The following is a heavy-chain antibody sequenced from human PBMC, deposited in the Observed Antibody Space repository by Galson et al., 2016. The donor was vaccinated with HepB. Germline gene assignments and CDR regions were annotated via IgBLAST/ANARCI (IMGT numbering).Heavy chain of an antibody. CDR1: GGSISSYF. V-gene: IGHV4-59*01. J-gene: IGHJ4*02. D-gene: IGHD2-21*02. CDR2: IYKSGST. CDR3: ARGVTGTPYFDF. Sequence: SETLSLTCTISGGSISSYFWSWIRQTPGKGLEWIGCIYKSGSTNYSSPLDSGVTLSVDTSKNQFSLKLGSVTAADTAVYYCARGVTGTPYFDFWGQGALVTVSS.